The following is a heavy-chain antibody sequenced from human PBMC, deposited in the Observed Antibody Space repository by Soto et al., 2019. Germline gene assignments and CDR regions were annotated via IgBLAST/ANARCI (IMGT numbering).Heavy chain of an antibody. CDR1: GGSISSYY. Sequence: QVQLQESGPGLVKPSETLSLTSPVSGGSISSYYWSWIRQPPGKGLEWIGYIYYSGSTNYNPSLKSRVTISVDTSKNQFSLKLSSVTAADTAVYYCARHKDAFDIWGQGTMVTVSS. CDR3: ARHKDAFDI. J-gene: IGHJ3*02. CDR2: IYYSGST. V-gene: IGHV4-59*08.